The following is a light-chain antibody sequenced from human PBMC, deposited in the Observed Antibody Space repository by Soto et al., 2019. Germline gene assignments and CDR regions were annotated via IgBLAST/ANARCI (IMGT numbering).Light chain of an antibody. V-gene: IGKV3-20*01. CDR1: QSVSSNK. Sequence: ETVLTQSPATVSLSPGDRATLPCRASQSVSSNKLAWYQQKPGQAPRLLIYAASSRATGIPDRFSGSGSGTDFTLTIYRLEPEDFAVYYCQDYGTSCTFGQGTKVEIK. CDR3: QDYGTSCT. CDR2: AAS. J-gene: IGKJ1*01.